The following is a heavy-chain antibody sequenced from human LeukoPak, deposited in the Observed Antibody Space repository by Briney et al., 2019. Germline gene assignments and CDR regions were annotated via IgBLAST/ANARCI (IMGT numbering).Heavy chain of an antibody. Sequence: SETLSLTCTVSCGSVSSYYWSWIRQPAGKGLEWIGRIYTSGSTNYNPSLKSRVTISVDTSKNQFSLKLSSVTAADTAVYYCASGGDYGDYERDFDYWGQGTLVTVSS. D-gene: IGHD4-17*01. V-gene: IGHV4-4*07. CDR2: IYTSGST. J-gene: IGHJ4*02. CDR1: CGSVSSYY. CDR3: ASGGDYGDYERDFDY.